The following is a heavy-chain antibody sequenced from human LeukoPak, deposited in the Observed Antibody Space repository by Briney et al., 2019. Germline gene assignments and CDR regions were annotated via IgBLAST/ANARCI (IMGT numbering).Heavy chain of an antibody. J-gene: IGHJ4*02. CDR2: ISYDGRNL. Sequence: GGSLRLSCEASGFTFSDFAIHWVRQAPGRGLEWVAVISYDGRNLYYADSVKGRITLSRDNSKNTVSLEMNSLTTEDTAVYYCTKESRGPHYYDSTGPPDSWGPGSLVTVSS. D-gene: IGHD3-22*01. CDR3: TKESRGPHYYDSTGPPDS. CDR1: GFTFSDFA. V-gene: IGHV3-30*18.